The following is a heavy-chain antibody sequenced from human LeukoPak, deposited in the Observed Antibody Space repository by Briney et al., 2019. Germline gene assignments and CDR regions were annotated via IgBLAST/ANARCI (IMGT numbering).Heavy chain of an antibody. CDR1: GFTVSSNY. Sequence: GGSLRLSCAASGFTVSSNYMSWVRQAPGKGLEWISVIYSGGRTYYADSVEGRFTISRDNSKNTLFLQMNSLRADDTAVYYCAREADFWSGQFDYWGQGTLVTVS. D-gene: IGHD3-3*01. CDR3: AREADFWSGQFDY. V-gene: IGHV3-66*02. J-gene: IGHJ4*02. CDR2: IYSGGRT.